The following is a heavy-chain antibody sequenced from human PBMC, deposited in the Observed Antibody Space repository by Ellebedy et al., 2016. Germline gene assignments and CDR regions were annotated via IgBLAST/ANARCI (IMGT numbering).Heavy chain of an antibody. V-gene: IGHV3-11*01. CDR3: ARGNYAFDY. D-gene: IGHD1-7*01. J-gene: IGHJ4*02. CDR2: ISTSGASR. Sequence: GGSLRLSCAASGFIVSSNYMTWIRQAPGKGLEWVSDISTSGASRHYADSVKGRFTISRDNAKNSLFLQMNSLSAEDTAIYYCARGNYAFDYWGQGTLVTVSS. CDR1: GFIVSSNY.